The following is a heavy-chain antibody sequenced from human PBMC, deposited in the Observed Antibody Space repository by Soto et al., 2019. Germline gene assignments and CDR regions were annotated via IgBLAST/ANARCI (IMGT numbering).Heavy chain of an antibody. J-gene: IGHJ6*02. Sequence: QVQLVESGGGVVQPGRSLRLSCAASGFTFSSYAMHWVRQAPGKGLEWVAVISYDGSNKYYADSVKGRFTISRDNSKNTRYLQMNSLRADDTAVYYCARDDVLRVLEDNYYYGMHVWGQGTTVTVSS. V-gene: IGHV3-30-3*01. D-gene: IGHD3-3*01. CDR1: GFTFSSYA. CDR3: ARDDVLRVLEDNYYYGMHV. CDR2: ISYDGSNK.